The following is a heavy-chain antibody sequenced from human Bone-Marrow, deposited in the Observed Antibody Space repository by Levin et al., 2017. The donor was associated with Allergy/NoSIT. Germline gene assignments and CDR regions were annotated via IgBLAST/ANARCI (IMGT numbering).Heavy chain of an antibody. CDR1: GFTFNSYA. V-gene: IGHV3-23*01. D-gene: IGHD6-19*01. CDR3: AKGAGWVAGAVALI. CDR2: ISGSGSST. J-gene: IGHJ4*02. Sequence: GESLKTSCAASGFTFNSYALSWVRQAPGKGLEWVSAISGSGSSTYYADSVKGRFTISRDNSKTTLYLQMNSLRAEDTAVYYCAKGAGWVAGAVALIWGQGTLVTVSS.